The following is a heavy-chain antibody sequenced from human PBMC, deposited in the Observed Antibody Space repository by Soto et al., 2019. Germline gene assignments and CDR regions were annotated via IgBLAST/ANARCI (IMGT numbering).Heavy chain of an antibody. CDR2: IIPIFGTA. CDR3: ARKRITMVRGVIMGGMDV. V-gene: IGHV1-69*13. CDR1: GGTFSSYA. Sequence: SVKVSCKASGGTFSSYAISWVRQAPGQGLEWMGGIIPIFGTANYAQKFQGRVTITADESTSTAYMELSSLRSEDTAVYYCARKRITMVRGVIMGGMDVWGQGTTATVSS. J-gene: IGHJ6*02. D-gene: IGHD3-10*01.